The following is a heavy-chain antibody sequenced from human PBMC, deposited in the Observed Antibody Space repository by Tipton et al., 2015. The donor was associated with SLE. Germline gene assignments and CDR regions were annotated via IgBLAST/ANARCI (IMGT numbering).Heavy chain of an antibody. Sequence: GLVKPSETLSLTCTVSGGSISRSNYYWGWIRQPPGKGLEWIGSIYYSGSTYYNPSLKSRVTISVDTSKNQFSLKLPSVTAADTAVYYCGRGATTWRGAIYCMDVWGQGTTVTVSS. J-gene: IGHJ6*02. V-gene: IGHV4-39*07. CDR2: IYYSGST. D-gene: IGHD1-1*01. CDR3: GRGATTWRGAIYCMDV. CDR1: GGSISRSNYY.